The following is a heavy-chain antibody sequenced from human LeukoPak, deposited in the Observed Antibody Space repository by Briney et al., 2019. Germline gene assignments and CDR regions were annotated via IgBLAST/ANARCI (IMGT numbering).Heavy chain of an antibody. Sequence: SVKVSCKASGGTFSSYAISWVRQAPGQGLEWMGRIIPILGIANYAQKFQGRVTITADKSTSTAYMELSSLRSEDTAVYYCARDRGNRGGNYFDYWGQGTLVTVSS. V-gene: IGHV1-69*04. CDR2: IIPILGIA. D-gene: IGHD4-23*01. J-gene: IGHJ4*02. CDR3: ARDRGNRGGNYFDY. CDR1: GGTFSSYA.